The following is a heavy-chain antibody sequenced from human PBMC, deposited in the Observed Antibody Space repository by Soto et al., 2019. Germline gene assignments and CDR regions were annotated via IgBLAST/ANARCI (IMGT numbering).Heavy chain of an antibody. J-gene: IGHJ1*01. Sequence: QLQLQESGSGLVKPSQTLSLTCAVSGGSISSGGYSWSWIRQPPGKGLEWIGYIYHSGSTYYNPSLKSRVTISVDRSKNQFSLKLSSVTAADTAVYYCARDDPYGDPSESFQHWGQGTLVTVSS. D-gene: IGHD4-17*01. V-gene: IGHV4-30-2*01. CDR1: GGSISSGGYS. CDR3: ARDDPYGDPSESFQH. CDR2: IYHSGST.